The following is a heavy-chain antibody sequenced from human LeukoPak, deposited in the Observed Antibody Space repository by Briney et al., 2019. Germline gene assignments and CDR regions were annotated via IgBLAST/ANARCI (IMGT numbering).Heavy chain of an antibody. CDR2: FFYGGST. Sequence: SETLSLTCTVSGSSVSSGYYWDWIRQPPGKGLEYIGYFFYGGSTNYNPSLKSRVTISLDMPKNHFSLKLSSVTAADTAVYYCAALAVTATPNFDYWGQGTLVTVSS. CDR1: GSSVSSGYY. D-gene: IGHD2-21*02. V-gene: IGHV4-61*03. J-gene: IGHJ4*02. CDR3: AALAVTATPNFDY.